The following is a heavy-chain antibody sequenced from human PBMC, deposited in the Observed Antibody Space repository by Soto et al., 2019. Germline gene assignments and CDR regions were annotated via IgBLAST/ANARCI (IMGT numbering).Heavy chain of an antibody. CDR2: IYSGGST. J-gene: IGHJ2*01. Sequence: EVQLVESGGGLVQPGGSLRLSCAASGFTVSSNYLSWVRQARGKGLEWVYVIYSGGSTYYADSMRGRFTISRHNSKNTLYLQMNSLRAEDTAVYYCARTPPVEMGPGRYFDLWGRGTLVTVSS. V-gene: IGHV3-53*04. CDR3: ARTPPVEMGPGRYFDL. CDR1: GFTVSSNY. D-gene: IGHD3-16*01.